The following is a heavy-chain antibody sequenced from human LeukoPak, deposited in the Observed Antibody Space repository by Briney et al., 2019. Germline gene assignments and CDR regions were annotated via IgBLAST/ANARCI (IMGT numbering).Heavy chain of an antibody. V-gene: IGHV1-2*02. J-gene: IGHJ5*02. CDR1: GYSFTGYY. CDR2: INTNSGGT. D-gene: IGHD6-19*01. CDR3: ARSFNYGNGWYFGP. Sequence: ASVKVSCKASGYSFTGYYMHWVRQAPGQGLEWVGWINTNSGGTNYAHKFQGRVTITTDTSNSTVYMKLSRLTSADTAVYYCARSFNYGNGWYFGPWGQGTLVTVSS.